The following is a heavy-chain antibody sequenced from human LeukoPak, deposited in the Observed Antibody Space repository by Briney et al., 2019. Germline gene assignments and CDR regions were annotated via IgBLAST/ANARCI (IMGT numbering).Heavy chain of an antibody. V-gene: IGHV4-39*01. J-gene: IGHJ4*02. Sequence: SETLSLTCTVSGGSISSSSYYWGWIRQPPGKGLEWIGSIYYSGSTYYNPSLKSRVTISVDTSKNQFSLKLSSVTAADTAVYYCARLVSRLTYFDYWGQGTLVTVSS. CDR2: IYYSGST. CDR1: GGSISSSSYY. CDR3: ARLVSRLTYFDY. D-gene: IGHD6-6*01.